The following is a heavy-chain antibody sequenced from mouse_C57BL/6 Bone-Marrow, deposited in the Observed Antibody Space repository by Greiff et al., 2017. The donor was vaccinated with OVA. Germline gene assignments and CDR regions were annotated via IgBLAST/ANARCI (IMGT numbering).Heavy chain of an antibody. CDR3: ANLFWFAY. CDR2: ICSGSSTI. V-gene: IGHV5-17*01. J-gene: IGHJ3*01. CDR1: GFTFSDYG. Sequence: EVKLVESGGGLVKPGGSLKLSCAASGFTFSDYGMHWVRQAPEKGLEWVAYICSGSSTISYADTVKGRFTISRDNAKNTLFLQMTRLRSEDTAMYYGANLFWFAYWGQGTLVTVSA.